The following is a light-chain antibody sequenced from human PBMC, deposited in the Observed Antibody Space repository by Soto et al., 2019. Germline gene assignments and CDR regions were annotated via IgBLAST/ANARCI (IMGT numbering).Light chain of an antibody. CDR2: AAS. CDR3: QQSYSPPFT. CDR1: ENVINY. Sequence: IQVTPAPSSLSSSLGEGGTITLRTSENVINYFNWYRQTPGKAPKLLIYAASILESGIPSRFSGRGSGTDFTLTISSLQPEDFATYYCQQSYSPPFTFGPGTAVDIK. J-gene: IGKJ3*01. V-gene: IGKV1-39*01.